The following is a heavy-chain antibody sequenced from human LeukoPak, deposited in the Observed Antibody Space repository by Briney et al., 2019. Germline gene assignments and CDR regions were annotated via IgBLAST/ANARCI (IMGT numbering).Heavy chain of an antibody. J-gene: IGHJ6*02. Sequence: SETLSLTCAVYGGSFSGYYWSWIRQPPGKGLEWIGEINHSGSTNYNPSLKSRVTISVDTSKNQFSLKLSPVTAADTAVYYCATSLGYCSSTSCIYGMDVWGQGTTVTVSS. CDR3: ATSLGYCSSTSCIYGMDV. V-gene: IGHV4-34*01. CDR2: INHSGST. D-gene: IGHD2-2*01. CDR1: GGSFSGYY.